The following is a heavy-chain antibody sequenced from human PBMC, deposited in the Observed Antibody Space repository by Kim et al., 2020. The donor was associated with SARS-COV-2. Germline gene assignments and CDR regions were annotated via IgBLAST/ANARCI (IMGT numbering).Heavy chain of an antibody. CDR1: GGSFNGYY. V-gene: IGHV4-34*01. CDR3: ARGGYGARGVYGDNVSEYFQH. Sequence: SETLSLTCAVYGGSFNGYYWSWIRQPPGKGLEWIGEINHSGSTNYNPSLKSRVTISVDTSKNQFSLKLSSVTAADTAVYYCARGGYGARGVYGDNVSEYFQHWGQGTLVTVSS. J-gene: IGHJ1*01. CDR2: INHSGST. D-gene: IGHD4-17*01.